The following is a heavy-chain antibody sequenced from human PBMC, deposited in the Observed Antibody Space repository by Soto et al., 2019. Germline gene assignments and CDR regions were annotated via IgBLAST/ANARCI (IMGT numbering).Heavy chain of an antibody. Sequence: ASVKVSCKASGGTFSSYAISWVRQAPGQGLEWMGGIIPIFGTANYAQKFQGRVTITADESTSTAYMELSSLRSEDTAVYYCARDDGIPSGIAAAGYWFDPWGQGTLVTVSS. CDR2: IIPIFGTA. CDR1: GGTFSSYA. D-gene: IGHD6-13*01. V-gene: IGHV1-69*13. J-gene: IGHJ5*02. CDR3: ARDDGIPSGIAAAGYWFDP.